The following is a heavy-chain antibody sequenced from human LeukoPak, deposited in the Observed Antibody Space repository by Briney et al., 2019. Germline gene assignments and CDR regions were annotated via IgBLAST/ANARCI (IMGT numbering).Heavy chain of an antibody. V-gene: IGHV3-23*01. Sequence: TGGSLRLSCAASGFTFSSHAMSWVRQAPGKGLEWVSAISGSGGSTYYADSVKGRFTISRDNSKNTLYLQMNSLRAEDTAIYYCAKDRDEAGPDAFDIWGQGTMVTVSP. CDR1: GFTFSSHA. J-gene: IGHJ3*02. CDR2: ISGSGGST. D-gene: IGHD5-24*01. CDR3: AKDRDEAGPDAFDI.